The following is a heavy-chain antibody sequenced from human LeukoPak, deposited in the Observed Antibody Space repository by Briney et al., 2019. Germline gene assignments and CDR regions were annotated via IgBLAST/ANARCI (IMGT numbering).Heavy chain of an antibody. V-gene: IGHV1-69*01. CDR3: ARDGTPENFDY. J-gene: IGHJ4*02. CDR2: IIPIFGTA. Sequence: SVKVSCKASGGTFNSYAISWVRQAPGQGIEWMGGIIPIFGTANYAQKFQGRVTITADESTSTAYMELSSLRSEDTAVYYCARDGTPENFDYWGQGTLVTVSS. CDR1: GGTFNSYA. D-gene: IGHD1-1*01.